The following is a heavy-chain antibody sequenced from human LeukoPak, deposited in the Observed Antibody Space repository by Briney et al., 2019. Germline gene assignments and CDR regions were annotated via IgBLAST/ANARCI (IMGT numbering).Heavy chain of an antibody. Sequence: SETLSLTSTVSGGSLSNYYWSWIRQPPGKGLEWIGYIYYSGSTNYNPSLKSRVTISVDTSKNQFSLKLSSVTAADTAVYYCARDLGIHCSSTSCHKSPFDYWGQGTLVTVSS. D-gene: IGHD2-2*02. CDR1: GGSLSNYY. V-gene: IGHV4-59*01. J-gene: IGHJ4*02. CDR2: IYYSGST. CDR3: ARDLGIHCSSTSCHKSPFDY.